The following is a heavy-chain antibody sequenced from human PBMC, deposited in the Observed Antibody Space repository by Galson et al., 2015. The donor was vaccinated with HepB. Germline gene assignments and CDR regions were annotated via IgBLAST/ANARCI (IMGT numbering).Heavy chain of an antibody. J-gene: IGHJ5*02. Sequence: SLRLSCAASGFTFSSYSMNWVRQAPGQGLEWVSYINRPSDNIHYADSVKGRFTISRDNAKNSLFLQMDNLRAEDTAVYYCARNPSRENVWFDPWGQGTLVTVSS. CDR3: ARNPSRENVWFDP. V-gene: IGHV3-48*01. CDR2: INRPSDNI. CDR1: GFTFSSYS.